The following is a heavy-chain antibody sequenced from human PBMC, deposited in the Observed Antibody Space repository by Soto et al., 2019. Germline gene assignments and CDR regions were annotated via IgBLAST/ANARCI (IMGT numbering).Heavy chain of an antibody. D-gene: IGHD6-13*01. CDR2: ISNDGSNK. CDR3: ATAGYSSSWYRGMDV. CDR1: GFPFSSYA. Sequence: QVQLVESGGGVVQPGRSLRLSCAASGFPFSSYAMHWVRQAPGMGLEWVAVISNDGSNKYYADSVKGRFTISRDNSKNTLYLQMNSLRAEDTAVYYCATAGYSSSWYRGMDVWGQGTTVTVSS. J-gene: IGHJ6*02. V-gene: IGHV3-30-3*01.